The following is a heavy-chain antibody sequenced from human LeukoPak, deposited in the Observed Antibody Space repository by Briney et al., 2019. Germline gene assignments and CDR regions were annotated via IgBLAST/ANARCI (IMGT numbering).Heavy chain of an antibody. D-gene: IGHD6-19*01. J-gene: IGHJ1*01. CDR2: IDPNSGST. V-gene: IGHV1-2*02. CDR3: ARDFTPGYSSGLFQH. Sequence: ASVTVSRKASGYTFTGYYMHWVRQAPGQGLEWMGWIDPNSGSTNYAQKFQGRVTMTRDTSISTAYMELSRLRSDDTAVYYCARDFTPGYSSGLFQHWGQGTLVTVSS. CDR1: GYTFTGYY.